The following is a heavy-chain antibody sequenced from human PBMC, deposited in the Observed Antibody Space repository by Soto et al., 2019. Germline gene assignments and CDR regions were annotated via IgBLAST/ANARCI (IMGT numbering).Heavy chain of an antibody. CDR3: AKHHRTARWGPSSGWYRDPMDV. CDR1: GFTFSSYG. J-gene: IGHJ6*02. V-gene: IGHV3-30*18. Sequence: GGSLRLSCAASGFTFSSYGMHWVRQAPGKGLEWVAVISYDGSNKYYADSVKGRFTISRDNSKNTLYLQMNSLRAEDTAVYYCAKHHRTARWGPSSGWYRDPMDVWGQGTTVTVSS. CDR2: ISYDGSNK. D-gene: IGHD6-19*01.